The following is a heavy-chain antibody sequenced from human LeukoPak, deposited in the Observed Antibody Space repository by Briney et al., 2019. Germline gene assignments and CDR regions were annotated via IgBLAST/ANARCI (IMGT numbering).Heavy chain of an antibody. CDR3: AKDLEVGFGEVPNPDY. V-gene: IGHV3-23*01. CDR2: INGSGGST. CDR1: GFTFSSYA. D-gene: IGHD3-10*01. Sequence: PGGSLRLSCAASGFTFSSYAMSWVRQAPGKGLEWVSDINGSGGSTYYADSVKGRFTISRDNSKNTLYLQMNSLRAEDTAVYYCAKDLEVGFGEVPNPDYWGQGTLVTVSS. J-gene: IGHJ4*02.